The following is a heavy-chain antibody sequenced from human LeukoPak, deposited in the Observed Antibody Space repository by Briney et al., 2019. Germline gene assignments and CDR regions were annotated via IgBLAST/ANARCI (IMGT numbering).Heavy chain of an antibody. J-gene: IGHJ3*02. CDR3: AKVDIVVVPAIGAFDI. CDR2: ISYDGSNK. D-gene: IGHD2-2*01. Sequence: GGSLRLSCAASGFTFSSYGMHWVRQAPGKGLEWVAVISYDGSNKYYADSVKGRFTISRDNSKNTLYLQMNSLRAEDTAVYYCAKVDIVVVPAIGAFDIWGQGTMVTVSS. V-gene: IGHV3-30*18. CDR1: GFTFSSYG.